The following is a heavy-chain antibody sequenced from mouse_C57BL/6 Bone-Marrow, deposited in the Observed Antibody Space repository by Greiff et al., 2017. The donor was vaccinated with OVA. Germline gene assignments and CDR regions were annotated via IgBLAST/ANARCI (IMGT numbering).Heavy chain of an antibody. V-gene: IGHV1-39*01. CDR3: AYSPAVYYGYEGLYFDY. J-gene: IGHJ2*01. CDR2: INPNYGTT. CDR1: GYSFTDYN. D-gene: IGHD2-2*01. Sequence: EVQVQQSGPELVKPGASVKISCKASGYSFTDYNMNWVKQSNGKSLEWIGVINPNYGTTSYNQKFKGKATLTVDQSSSTAYMQLNSLTSEDSAVYYCAYSPAVYYGYEGLYFDYWGQGTTLTVSS.